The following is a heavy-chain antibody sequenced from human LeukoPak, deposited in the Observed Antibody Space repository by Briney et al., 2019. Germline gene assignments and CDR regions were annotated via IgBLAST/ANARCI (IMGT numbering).Heavy chain of an antibody. J-gene: IGHJ1*01. CDR3: AKGSKGGMIVPGERPKYFQE. Sequence: GGSLRLSCAASGFTCSSSWMSWVRQAPGKGLEWVSTISGSGGRTYYPDSVKGRFTISRDNSKNTLYLQMNSLRAEDTAVYYCAKGSKGGMIVPGERPKYFQEWGQGTLVTVSS. D-gene: IGHD3-10*01. V-gene: IGHV3-23*01. CDR2: ISGSGGRT. CDR1: GFTCSSSW.